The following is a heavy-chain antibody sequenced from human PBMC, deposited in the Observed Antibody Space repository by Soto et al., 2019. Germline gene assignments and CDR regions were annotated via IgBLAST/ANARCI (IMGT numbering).Heavy chain of an antibody. CDR1: GFTFSSYS. CDR3: AKKVNSGSGSQFFDY. J-gene: IGHJ4*02. Sequence: GGSLRLSCAASGFTFSSYSMSWVRQAPGRGLEWVSGFRSGGDDDTTYYADSVRGRFTISRDNSKNTLFLQMNSLRAEDTAIYYCAKKVNSGSGSQFFDYWGQGTLVTVSS. D-gene: IGHD3-10*01. V-gene: IGHV3-23*01. CDR2: FRSGGDDDTT.